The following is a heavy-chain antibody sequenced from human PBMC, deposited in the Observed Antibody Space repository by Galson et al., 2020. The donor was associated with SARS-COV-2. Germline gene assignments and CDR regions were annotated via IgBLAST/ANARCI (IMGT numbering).Heavy chain of an antibody. Sequence: NSGGSLRLSCPASGFTFSSYSMNWVRQAPGKGLEWVSSISSSSSYIYYADSVKGRFTISRDNAKNSLYLQMNSLRAEDTAVYYCARDVVYSGYDYEGYYYGMDVWGQGTTVTVSS. CDR3: ARDVVYSGYDYEGYYYGMDV. V-gene: IGHV3-21*01. D-gene: IGHD5-12*01. CDR1: GFTFSSYS. J-gene: IGHJ6*02. CDR2: ISSSSSYI.